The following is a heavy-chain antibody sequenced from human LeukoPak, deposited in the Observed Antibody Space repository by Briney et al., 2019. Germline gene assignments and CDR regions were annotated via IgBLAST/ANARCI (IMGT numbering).Heavy chain of an antibody. V-gene: IGHV4-59*08. D-gene: IGHD3-16*02. CDR1: GGSISSYY. CDR2: IYYSGST. Sequence: PSETLSLTCTVSGGSISSYYWSWIRQPPGKGLEWIGYIYYSGSTNYNPSLKSRVTISVDTSKNQFSLKLSSVTAADTAVYYCARLIDETSPPLGWFDPWGQGTLVTVSS. CDR3: ARLIDETSPPLGWFDP. J-gene: IGHJ5*02.